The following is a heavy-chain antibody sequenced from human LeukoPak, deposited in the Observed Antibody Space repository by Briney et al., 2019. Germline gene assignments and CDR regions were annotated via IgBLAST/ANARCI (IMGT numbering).Heavy chain of an antibody. V-gene: IGHV5-51*01. CDR2: IYPGDSDT. CDR3: AKARRYYYDLFDS. D-gene: IGHD3-22*01. Sequence: PGESLKISCKGSGYSFTNYWIGWVRQMPGKGLEWMGIIYPGDSDTKYSPSFQGQVTISADRSISTAYLQWSSLKASDTAMYYCAKARRYYYDLFDSWGQGTLVTVSS. CDR1: GYSFTNYW. J-gene: IGHJ4*02.